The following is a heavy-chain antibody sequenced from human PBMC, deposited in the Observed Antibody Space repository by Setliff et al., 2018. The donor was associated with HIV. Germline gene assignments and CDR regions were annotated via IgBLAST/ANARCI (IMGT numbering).Heavy chain of an antibody. J-gene: IGHJ3*02. CDR2: IIPIFGTA. D-gene: IGHD3-22*01. V-gene: IGHV1-69*13. Sequence: SVKVSCKASGGTFSSYAISWVRQAAGQGLEWMGGIIPIFGTANYAQKFQGRVTITADESTSTAYMELSSLRSEDTAVYYCARGDSSGYYYVGGQADAFDIWGQGPMVTVAS. CDR1: GGTFSSYA. CDR3: ARGDSSGYYYVGGQADAFDI.